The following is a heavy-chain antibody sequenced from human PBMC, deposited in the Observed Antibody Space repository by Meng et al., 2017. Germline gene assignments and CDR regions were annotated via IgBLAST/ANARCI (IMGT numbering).Heavy chain of an antibody. V-gene: IGHV1-69*01. CDR2: IIPIFGTA. D-gene: IGHD4-17*01. J-gene: IGHJ5*02. CDR3: ARDYGDYAWIAKRWFDP. CDR1: GGTFSSYA. Sequence: QAQWLMSGAEVKKPGSSVKVSCNASGGTFSSYAISWVRQAPGQGLEWMGGIIPIFGTANYAQKFQGRVTITADESTSTAYMELSSLRSEDTAVYYCARDYGDYAWIAKRWFDPWGQGTLVTVSS.